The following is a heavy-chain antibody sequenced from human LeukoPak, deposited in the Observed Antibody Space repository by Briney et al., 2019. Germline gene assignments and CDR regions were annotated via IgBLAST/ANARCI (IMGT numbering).Heavy chain of an antibody. D-gene: IGHD2-8*01. CDR3: TKAKGQSWSFSHY. Sequence: GRSLRLSCAASGFTFSSYAMSWVRQAPGKGLEWVSAISGSGGSTYYADSVKGRFTISRDNSKNTLYLQMNDLRGEDTAVYYCTKAKGQSWSFSHYWGRGTLVTVSS. CDR2: ISGSGGST. V-gene: IGHV3-23*01. CDR1: GFTFSSYA. J-gene: IGHJ4*02.